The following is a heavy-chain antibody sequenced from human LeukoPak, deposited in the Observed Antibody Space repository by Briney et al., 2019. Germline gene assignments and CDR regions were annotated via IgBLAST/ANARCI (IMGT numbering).Heavy chain of an antibody. V-gene: IGHV3-74*01. D-gene: IGHD3-16*02. CDR3: ASFRSTDI. CDR2: INTDGST. Sequence: GGFLRLPLGAPGPHFGSYWVPWVRQASGKGLVWVSRINTDGSTVYADSVRGRFTIPRDNAKNTLYLQMNSLRVEDTAVYYCASFRSTDIWGQGTTVIVSP. J-gene: IGHJ3*02. CDR1: GPHFGSYW.